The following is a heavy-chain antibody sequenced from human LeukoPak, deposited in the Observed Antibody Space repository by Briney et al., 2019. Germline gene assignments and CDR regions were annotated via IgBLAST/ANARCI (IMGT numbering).Heavy chain of an antibody. CDR2: ISSSSSYI. CDR1: GFTFSSYS. D-gene: IGHD2-2*01. CDR3: AAMRYCSSTSCYSLEFDP. Sequence: GGSLRLSCAASGFTFSSYSMNWVRQAPGKGLEWVSSISSSSSYIYYADSVKGRFTISRDNAKNSLYLQMNSLRAEDTAVYYCAAMRYCSSTSCYSLEFDPWGQGTLVTVSS. J-gene: IGHJ5*02. V-gene: IGHV3-21*01.